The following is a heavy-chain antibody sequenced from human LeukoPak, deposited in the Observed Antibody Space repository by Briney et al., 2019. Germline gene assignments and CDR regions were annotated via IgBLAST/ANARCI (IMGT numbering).Heavy chain of an antibody. J-gene: IGHJ3*02. CDR3: ARPKVGATYAFDI. Sequence: SETLSLTCSVSGGSISSSSYFWGWIRQPPGKGLEWIGNIYSGGTTYYNPSLKSRVTISVDTSANQFSLKLTSVTAADTALYYCARPKVGATYAFDIWGQGTMVTVSS. D-gene: IGHD1-26*01. V-gene: IGHV4-39*07. CDR1: GGSISSSSYF. CDR2: IYSGGTT.